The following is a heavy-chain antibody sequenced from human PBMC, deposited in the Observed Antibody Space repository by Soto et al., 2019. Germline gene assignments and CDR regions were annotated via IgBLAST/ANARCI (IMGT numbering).Heavy chain of an antibody. D-gene: IGHD3-22*01. Sequence: EVQLVESGGGLVQPGGSLRLSCAASGFTFSDHYMDWVRQAPGKGLEWVGRTRNKANSYTTEYAASVKGRFTISRDDSKNSLYLQMNSLKTEDTAVYYCARVDDSSGYYLDYWGQGNLVTVSS. V-gene: IGHV3-72*01. CDR2: TRNKANSYTT. CDR3: ARVDDSSGYYLDY. J-gene: IGHJ4*02. CDR1: GFTFSDHY.